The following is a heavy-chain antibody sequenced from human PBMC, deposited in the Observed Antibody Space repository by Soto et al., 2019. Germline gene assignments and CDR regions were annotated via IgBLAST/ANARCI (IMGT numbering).Heavy chain of an antibody. CDR2: IHHSGST. CDR3: AKHGGFYFDY. J-gene: IGHJ4*02. Sequence: QVQLQESGPGLVQPSGTLSLTCTVSGGSNNGYWSWVRQPPGKGLEWIGEIHHSGSTKYNLSLKSRVTISIDKSKNQFSLNLNSVTAADTAVYYCAKHGGFYFDYWGQGTLVTVSS. V-gene: IGHV4-4*02. CDR1: GGSNNGY. D-gene: IGHD3-16*01.